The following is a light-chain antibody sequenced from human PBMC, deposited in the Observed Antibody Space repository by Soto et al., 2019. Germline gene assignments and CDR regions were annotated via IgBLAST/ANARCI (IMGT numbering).Light chain of an antibody. CDR1: QSINIW. CDR2: RAS. J-gene: IGKJ1*01. V-gene: IGKV1-5*03. Sequence: DIQMTQSPSTLSASVGDRVTITCRASQSINIWLAWYQQKPGKAPKLLIYRASSLESGVPSRFSGSGSGTEFTITISSLQHDDFATYYCQQYNSYWTFGQGTKVEIK. CDR3: QQYNSYWT.